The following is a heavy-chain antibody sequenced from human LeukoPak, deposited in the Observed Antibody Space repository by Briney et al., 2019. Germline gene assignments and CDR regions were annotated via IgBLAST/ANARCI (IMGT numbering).Heavy chain of an antibody. CDR3: ARGVDYDFWSGYYSPSYYLDY. CDR1: GYSFTSYW. CDR2: IYPGDSDT. V-gene: IGHV5-51*01. D-gene: IGHD3-3*01. Sequence: GESLKISCKGSGYSFTSYWIGWVRQMPGKGLEWMGIIYPGDSDTRYGPSFQGQVTISADKSISTAYLQWSSLKASDTAMYYCARGVDYDFWSGYYSPSYYLDYWGQGTLVTVSS. J-gene: IGHJ4*02.